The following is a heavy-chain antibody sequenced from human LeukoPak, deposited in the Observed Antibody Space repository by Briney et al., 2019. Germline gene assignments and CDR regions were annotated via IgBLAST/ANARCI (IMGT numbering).Heavy chain of an antibody. V-gene: IGHV4-39*01. CDR1: GGSISSSSYY. D-gene: IGHD6-6*01. Sequence: SETLSLTCTVSGGSISSSSYYWGWIRQPPGKGLEWIGSIYYSGSTYYNPSLKSRVTISVDTSKNQFSLKLSSVTAADTAVYYCATEIQNIAGRVYWGQGALVTVSS. CDR2: IYYSGST. CDR3: ATEIQNIAGRVY. J-gene: IGHJ4*02.